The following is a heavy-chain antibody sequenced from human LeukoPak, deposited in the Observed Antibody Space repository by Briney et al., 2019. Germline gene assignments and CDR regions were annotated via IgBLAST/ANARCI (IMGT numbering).Heavy chain of an antibody. J-gene: IGHJ6*02. D-gene: IGHD5-12*01. CDR3: TTGYSDYDWWGYYYYGMDV. CDR2: IKSKTDGGLT. CDR1: GFTFSNAW. Sequence: GGSLRLSCAASGFTFSNAWMSWVRQAPGKGLEWVGRIKSKTDGGLTDYAAPVKGRFTISRDDSKDTLYLQMNSLKTQDTAVYYCTTGYSDYDWWGYYYYGMDVWGQGTTVTVSS. V-gene: IGHV3-15*01.